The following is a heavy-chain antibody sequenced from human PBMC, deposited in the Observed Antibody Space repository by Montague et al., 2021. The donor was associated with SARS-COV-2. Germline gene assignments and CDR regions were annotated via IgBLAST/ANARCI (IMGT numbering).Heavy chain of an antibody. CDR1: GGSVSSSSYY. J-gene: IGHJ4*02. CDR2: IYYSGST. D-gene: IGHD5-12*01. CDR3: ARHGWGWLRLLRPFDY. V-gene: IGHV4-39*01. Sequence: SETLSLTCTVSGGSVSSSSYYWGWIRQPPGKGLEWIGSIYYSGSTYYNPSLKSRVTISVDTSKSQFSLKLSSVTAADTAVYYCARHGWGWLRLLRPFDYWGQGALVTVSS.